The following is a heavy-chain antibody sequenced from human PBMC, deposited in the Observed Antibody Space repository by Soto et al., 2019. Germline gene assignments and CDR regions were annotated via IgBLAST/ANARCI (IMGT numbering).Heavy chain of an antibody. Sequence: QVHLVQSGAEVKKPGASVKFSCKASGYNFTDYEINWVRQATGQGLEWMGWMNPKTGDTTYAPKFLDRVTMNRDNSINKADMDLSSLRYEVTTVYFCERQVAGLLEDFYIWGQGTMVPVSS. CDR1: GYNFTDYE. CDR3: ERQVAGLLEDFYI. V-gene: IGHV1-8*01. J-gene: IGHJ3*02. CDR2: MNPKTGDT. D-gene: IGHD6-19*01.